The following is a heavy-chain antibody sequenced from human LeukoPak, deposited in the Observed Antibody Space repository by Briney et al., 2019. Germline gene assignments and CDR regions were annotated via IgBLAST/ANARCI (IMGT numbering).Heavy chain of an antibody. J-gene: IGHJ4*02. D-gene: IGHD3-10*01. V-gene: IGHV4-61*02. CDR1: GASVSRGSYY. Sequence: SQTLSLTCTVSGASVSRGSYYWNWIRQPAGKGLEWIGRIYTSGSTNYNPSLKSRVTISVDTSKNQFSLKLSSVTAADTAVYYCARLASGVGYWGQGTLVTVSS. CDR3: ARLASGVGY. CDR2: IYTSGST.